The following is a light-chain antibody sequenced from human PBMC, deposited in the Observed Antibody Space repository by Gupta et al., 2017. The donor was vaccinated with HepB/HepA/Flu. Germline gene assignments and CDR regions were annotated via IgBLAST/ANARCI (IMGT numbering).Light chain of an antibody. Sequence: QSVLTQPPSVSAAPGEKVTISCSGSIFNLAKNFFSWYQQFPVTAPRLLIYDNNKRPSGIPDRFSASKSGTSATLDITGLQTGDEADFYCGAWDSSLSAEVFGGGTKLTVL. J-gene: IGLJ3*02. CDR2: DNN. CDR3: GAWDSSLSAEV. CDR1: IFNLAKNF. V-gene: IGLV1-51*01.